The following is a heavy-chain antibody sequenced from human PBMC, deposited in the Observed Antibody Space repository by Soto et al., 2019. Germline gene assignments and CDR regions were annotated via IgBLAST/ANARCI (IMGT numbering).Heavy chain of an antibody. D-gene: IGHD6-19*01. CDR2: INPSRGLT. CDR1: GYMFDNYY. Sequence: ASVKVSCKASGYMFDNYYIHWVRQTPGQGLQWIGVINPSRGLTTYAQKFQGRVPMTRDTSTTTVFMELTSLTSEDTAIYYCARDGVPIAGRSRFFDNWGPGTLVTVSS. J-gene: IGHJ4*02. CDR3: ARDGVPIAGRSRFFDN. V-gene: IGHV1-46*02.